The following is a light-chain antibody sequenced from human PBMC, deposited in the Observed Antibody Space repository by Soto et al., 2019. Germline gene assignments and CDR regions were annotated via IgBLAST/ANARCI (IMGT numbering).Light chain of an antibody. CDR2: RTS. Sequence: IVMTRSPATLSVSPGERATLSCRASQSISSNLAWYQQKPGQAPRLLMFRTSSRATGFPARFSGSGSGTDFTLTISRLEPEDFAVYYCQQYGSSPRTFGQGTKVDIK. CDR3: QQYGSSPRT. V-gene: IGKV3-20*01. CDR1: QSISSN. J-gene: IGKJ1*01.